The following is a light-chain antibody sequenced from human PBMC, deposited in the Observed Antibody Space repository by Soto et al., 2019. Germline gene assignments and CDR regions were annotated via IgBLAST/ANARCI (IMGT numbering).Light chain of an antibody. CDR1: SSNIGSNY. Sequence: QSVLTQPPSASGTPGQRVTISCSGSSSNIGSNYVYWYQQLPGTAPKLLMYSDNQRPSGVPGRFSGYKSGTSASLAISGLRSEDEADYYCATWDDSLSGPVFGGGTKLTVL. J-gene: IGLJ2*01. CDR3: ATWDDSLSGPV. CDR2: SDN. V-gene: IGLV1-47*02.